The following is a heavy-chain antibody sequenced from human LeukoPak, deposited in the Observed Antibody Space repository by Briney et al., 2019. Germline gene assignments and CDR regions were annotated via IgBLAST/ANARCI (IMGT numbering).Heavy chain of an antibody. CDR1: GFIFSSYA. J-gene: IGHJ2*01. V-gene: IGHV3-23*01. CDR3: AKDESYYDFWSGYSASYWYFDL. D-gene: IGHD3-3*01. Sequence: GGSLRLSCAASGFIFSSYAMSWVRQAPGKGLEWVSAISGSGGSTYYADSVKGRFTISRDNSKNTLYLQMNSLRAEDTAVYYCAKDESYYDFWSGYSASYWYFDLWGRGTLVTVSS. CDR2: ISGSGGST.